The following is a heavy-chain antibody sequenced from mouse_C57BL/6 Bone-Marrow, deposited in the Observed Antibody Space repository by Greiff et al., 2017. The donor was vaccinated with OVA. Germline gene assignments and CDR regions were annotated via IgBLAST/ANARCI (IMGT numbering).Heavy chain of an antibody. Sequence: QVQLQQSGAELVKPGASVKISCKASGYAFSSYWMNWVKQRPGKGLGWIGQIYPGDGDTNYNGKFKGKATLTADKSSSTAYMQLSSLTSEDSAVYFCARRGYYSNSWYFDVWGTGTTVTVSS. CDR3: ARRGYYSNSWYFDV. V-gene: IGHV1-80*01. CDR2: IYPGDGDT. J-gene: IGHJ1*03. D-gene: IGHD2-5*01. CDR1: GYAFSSYW.